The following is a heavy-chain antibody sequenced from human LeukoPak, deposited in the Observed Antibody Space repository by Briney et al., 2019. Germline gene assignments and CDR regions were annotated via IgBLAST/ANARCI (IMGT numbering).Heavy chain of an antibody. J-gene: IGHJ4*02. CDR1: GVSITSDGYY. CDR3: ARGAEDVLTGDDDFYFDN. Sequence: SQTLSLTCSVSGVSITSDGYYWTWLRQHPGKGLEGIVYIYYSGSTFHNPSLKSRVSMSVDTSKNQFSLNLSSVTAADTAVYFCARGAEDVLTGDDDFYFDNWGQGSLVTVSS. D-gene: IGHD3-9*01. V-gene: IGHV4-31*03. CDR2: IYYSGST.